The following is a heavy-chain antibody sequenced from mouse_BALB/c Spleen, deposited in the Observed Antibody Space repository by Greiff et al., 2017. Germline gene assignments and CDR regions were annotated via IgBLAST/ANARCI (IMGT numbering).Heavy chain of an antibody. CDR1: GYTFTDSA. CDR2: ISTYYGDA. Sequence: VKLVESGAELVRPGVSVKISCKGSGYTFTDSAMHWVKQSHAKSLEWIGVISTYYGDASYNQKFKGKATMTVDKSSSTAYMELARLTSEDSAIYYCARGVYGNYGGVVYWGQGTLVTVSA. V-gene: IGHV1S137*01. D-gene: IGHD2-1*01. CDR3: ARGVYGNYGGVVY. J-gene: IGHJ3*01.